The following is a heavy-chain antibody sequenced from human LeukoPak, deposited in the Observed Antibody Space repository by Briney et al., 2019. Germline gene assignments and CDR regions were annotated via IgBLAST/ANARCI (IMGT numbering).Heavy chain of an antibody. D-gene: IGHD6-19*01. Sequence: PGRSLRLTCAASGFSFDDYAMHRVRQAPGKGLEWLSIISWDSGYIGYADSVKGRFTISRDNAKNSLYLQMNSLRAEDTAFYYCAKVRGTYSSGLFFDYWGQGALVTVSS. V-gene: IGHV3-9*01. CDR1: GFSFDDYA. CDR3: AKVRGTYSSGLFFDY. CDR2: ISWDSGYI. J-gene: IGHJ4*02.